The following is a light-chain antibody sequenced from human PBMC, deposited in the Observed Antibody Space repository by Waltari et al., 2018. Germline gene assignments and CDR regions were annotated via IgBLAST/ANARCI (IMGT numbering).Light chain of an antibody. Sequence: EIVLPPPPGTLSLSPGERATHSCRASQSVRGSLAWYQQKAGQAPRLLIYGASSRATGIPDRFSGSGSGTDFSLTISRLEPEDFAVYYCQHYVRLPATFGQGTKVEI. CDR1: QSVRGS. CDR2: GAS. J-gene: IGKJ1*01. V-gene: IGKV3-20*01. CDR3: QHYVRLPAT.